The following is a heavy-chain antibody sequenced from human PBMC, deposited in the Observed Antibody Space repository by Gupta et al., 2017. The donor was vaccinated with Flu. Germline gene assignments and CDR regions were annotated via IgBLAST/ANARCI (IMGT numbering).Heavy chain of an antibody. V-gene: IGHV4-39*01. D-gene: IGHD6-19*01. CDR3: ASPDHSASTSGTSS. CDR2: VADFGRT. Sequence: QLRLQESGPGLVRLSETLSLTCIVSGGSITSSGSYWGWIRQPPGKGLEWIGRVADFGRTFYSPSLRSRVTISADRSKNQFSLHLSSVTATDTAVYYGASPDHSASTSGTSSWGQGTLVTVSS. J-gene: IGHJ5*02. CDR1: GGSITSSGSY.